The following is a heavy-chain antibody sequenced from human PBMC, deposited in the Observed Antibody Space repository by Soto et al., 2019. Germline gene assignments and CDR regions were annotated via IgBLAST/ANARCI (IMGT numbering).Heavy chain of an antibody. CDR1: GGTFGSYA. CDR3: ARGGVTYCGGDCSPYYYYGMEV. Sequence: SVKVSCKASGGTFGSYAISWVRQAPGQGLEWMGGIIPIFGTANYAQKFQGRVTITADESTSTAYMELSSLRSEDTAVYYCARGGVTYCGGDCSPYYYYGMEVWGQGTTVTVSS. CDR2: IIPIFGTA. D-gene: IGHD2-21*02. J-gene: IGHJ6*02. V-gene: IGHV1-69*13.